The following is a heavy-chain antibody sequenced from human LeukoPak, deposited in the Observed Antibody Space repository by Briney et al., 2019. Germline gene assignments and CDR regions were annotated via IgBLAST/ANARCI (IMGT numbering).Heavy chain of an antibody. CDR1: GFSFSSYG. V-gene: IGHV3-30*02. J-gene: IGHJ5*02. CDR2: IRCDGSNK. CDR3: AKDLDYSRGVWFDP. D-gene: IGHD4-11*01. Sequence: GGSLRLSCAAAGFSFSSYGMHWVRQAPGKGLEWVAFIRCDGSNKYDADSVKGRFTITSKNSKNTLYLQMNSLRAEDTAVYYCAKDLDYSRGVWFDPWGQGTLVTVSS.